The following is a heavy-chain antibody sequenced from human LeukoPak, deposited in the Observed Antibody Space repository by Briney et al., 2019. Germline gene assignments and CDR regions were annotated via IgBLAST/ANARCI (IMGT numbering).Heavy chain of an antibody. CDR1: GGTFSSYA. Sequence: SVKVSCKASGGTFSSYAISWVRQAPGQGLEWMGRIIPILGIANYAQKFQGRVTITADKSTSTAYMELSSLRSEDTAVYYCATYCSSANCYIWGYYFDYWGQGTLVTVSS. D-gene: IGHD2-2*01. V-gene: IGHV1-69*04. CDR3: ATYCSSANCYIWGYYFDY. J-gene: IGHJ4*02. CDR2: IIPILGIA.